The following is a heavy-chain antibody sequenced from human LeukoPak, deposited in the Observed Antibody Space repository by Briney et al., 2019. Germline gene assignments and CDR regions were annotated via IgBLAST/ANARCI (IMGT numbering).Heavy chain of an antibody. V-gene: IGHV3-30*18. CDR2: ISYDGSNK. D-gene: IGHD4-17*01. J-gene: IGHJ6*02. CDR1: GFTFSSYG. CDR3: AKPIAVSTVTTQYYYGMDV. Sequence: GGSLRLSCAASGFTFSSYGMHWVRQAPGKGLEWVAVISYDGSNKYYADSVKGRFTISRDNSKNTLYLQMNSLRAEDTAVYYCAKPIAVSTVTTQYYYGMDVWGQGTTVTVSS.